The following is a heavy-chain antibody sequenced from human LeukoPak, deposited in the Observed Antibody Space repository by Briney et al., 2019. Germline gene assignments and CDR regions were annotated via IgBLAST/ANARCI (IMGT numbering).Heavy chain of an antibody. Sequence: PSETLSLTSTVSGGSISSYYWSWIRQPPGKGLEWIGYIYYSGSTNYNPSLKSRVTISVDTSKNQFSLKLSSVTAADTAVYYCARGPVLVGYPTVTTGPFDYWGQGTLVTVSS. CDR1: GGSISSYY. J-gene: IGHJ4*02. CDR2: IYYSGST. V-gene: IGHV4-59*12. D-gene: IGHD4-17*01. CDR3: ARGPVLVGYPTVTTGPFDY.